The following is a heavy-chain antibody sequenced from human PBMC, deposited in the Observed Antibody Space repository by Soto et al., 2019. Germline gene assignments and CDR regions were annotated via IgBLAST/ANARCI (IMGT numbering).Heavy chain of an antibody. CDR2: TRSKANSYTT. J-gene: IGHJ3*02. Sequence: EVQLVESGGGLVQPGGSLRLSCAASGFTFSDHYKDWVRQAPEKELEWVGRTRSKANSYTTEYAASVKGRFTISRDDSKNSLYLQMNSLKTEDTAVYYCARVNGLGREFRGSGSYYMAAFDIWGQGTMVTVSS. V-gene: IGHV3-72*01. D-gene: IGHD3-10*01. CDR1: GFTFSDHY. CDR3: ARVNGLGREFRGSGSYYMAAFDI.